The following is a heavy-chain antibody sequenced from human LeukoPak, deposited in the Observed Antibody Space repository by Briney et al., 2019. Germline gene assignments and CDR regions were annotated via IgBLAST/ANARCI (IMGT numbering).Heavy chain of an antibody. J-gene: IGHJ4*02. V-gene: IGHV3-74*01. CDR2: VKSDGRTT. CDR1: GFTFSSYW. CDR3: TRDPRRLDY. Sequence: GGSLRLSCTASGFTFSSYWMHWVRQAPGKGLVWVSGVKSDGRTTNYADSVKGRFTISRDNAKNSLYLQMNSLRAEDTAVYYCTRDPRRLDYWGQGTLVTVSS.